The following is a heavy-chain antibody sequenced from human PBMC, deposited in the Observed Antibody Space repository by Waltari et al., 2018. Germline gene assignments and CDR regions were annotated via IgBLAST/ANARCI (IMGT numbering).Heavy chain of an antibody. J-gene: IGHJ3*02. V-gene: IGHV3-13*01. CDR1: GFTFSRYD. CDR2: IGTAGET. Sequence: EVQLVESGGGLVQPGGSLRLSCAASGFTFSRYDMHWVRQATGKGLEWVSAIGTAGETYDLGSVKGRFTSSRENAKNSLYLQMNSLRAGDTAMYYCARATTYAFDIWGQGTMVTVSS. CDR3: ARATTYAFDI.